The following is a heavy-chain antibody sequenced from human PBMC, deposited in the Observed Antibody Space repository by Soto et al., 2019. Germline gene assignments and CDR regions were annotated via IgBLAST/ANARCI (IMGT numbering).Heavy chain of an antibody. Sequence: WSLRLSCAASGFTFRTYWMIWVRQSPGKGLEWVANINQDGSGKYYVDSVKGRFTISRDNAENSLSLQMNSLTAEDAAVYYCASHRSGWYGHFDYWGQGTVVTVSS. CDR3: ASHRSGWYGHFDY. D-gene: IGHD6-19*01. J-gene: IGHJ4*02. V-gene: IGHV3-7*01. CDR2: INQDGSGK. CDR1: GFTFRTYW.